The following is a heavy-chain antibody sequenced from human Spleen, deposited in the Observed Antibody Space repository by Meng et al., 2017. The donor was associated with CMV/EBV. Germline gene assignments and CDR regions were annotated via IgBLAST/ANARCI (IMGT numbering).Heavy chain of an antibody. Sequence: GSLRLSCTVSGPSISNYYWSWIRQPPGKGLEWIGYAHYSGNTNHNPSLKSRVTISVDTSKKQFSLKLSSVTAADTAVYYCARHIVVVVAATPGWFDPWGQGTLVTVSS. CDR3: ARHIVVVVAATPGWFDP. D-gene: IGHD2-15*01. CDR2: AHYSGNT. CDR1: GPSISNYY. J-gene: IGHJ5*02. V-gene: IGHV4-59*08.